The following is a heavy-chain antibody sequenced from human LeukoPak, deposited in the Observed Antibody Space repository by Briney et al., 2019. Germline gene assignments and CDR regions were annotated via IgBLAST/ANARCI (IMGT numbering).Heavy chain of an antibody. Sequence: ASVKVSCKASGYTFTSYDINWVRQAPGQGLEWMGWMNPNSGNTGYAQKFQGRVTITRNTSISTAYMELSSLRSEDTAVYYCARGMITMIVVAWTNYYYYYMDVWGKGTTVTVSS. V-gene: IGHV1-8*03. J-gene: IGHJ6*03. CDR1: GYTFTSYD. CDR3: ARGMITMIVVAWTNYYYYYMDV. D-gene: IGHD3-22*01. CDR2: MNPNSGNT.